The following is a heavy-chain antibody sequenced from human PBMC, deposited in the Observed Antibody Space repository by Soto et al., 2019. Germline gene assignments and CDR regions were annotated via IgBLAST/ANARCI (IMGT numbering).Heavy chain of an antibody. V-gene: IGHV3-13*01. Sequence: GGSLRLSCAASGFTFSSYDMHWVRQATGKGLEWVSAIGTAGDTYYPGSVKGRFPISRENAKNSLYLQMNSLRAGDTAVYYCARGMGYCSSTSCYSSVQNAFDIWGQGTMVTVSS. J-gene: IGHJ3*02. D-gene: IGHD2-2*01. CDR3: ARGMGYCSSTSCYSSVQNAFDI. CDR1: GFTFSSYD. CDR2: IGTAGDT.